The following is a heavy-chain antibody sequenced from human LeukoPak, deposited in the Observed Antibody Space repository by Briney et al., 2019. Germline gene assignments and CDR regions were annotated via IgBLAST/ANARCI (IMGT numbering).Heavy chain of an antibody. V-gene: IGHV4-4*02. CDR2: IYHSGST. D-gene: IGHD3-22*01. Sequence: SETLSLTCAVSGGSISSSDWWSWVRQPPGKGLDWIGAIYHSGSTNYNPSLKSRVTISVDKSKNQFSLNLSSVTAADTAVYYCAIDRRYYDSSAYIRGFDYWGQGTLVTVSS. CDR1: GGSISSSDW. J-gene: IGHJ4*02. CDR3: AIDRRYYDSSAYIRGFDY.